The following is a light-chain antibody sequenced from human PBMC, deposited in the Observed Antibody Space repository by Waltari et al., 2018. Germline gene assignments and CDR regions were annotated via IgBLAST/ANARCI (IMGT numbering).Light chain of an antibody. CDR3: SSYRVTMTTL. CDR1: CLRTYY. V-gene: IGLV3-19*01. J-gene: IGLJ2*01. Sequence: SSELTQGPDVSVALGQTVKITCQGDCLRTYYASWYQVKPGPAPVLVLFGKEKRPSGVSHRSAGSKSGNTASLTISELQTEDGAVYFCSSYRVTMTTLFGGGTKMAV. CDR2: GKE.